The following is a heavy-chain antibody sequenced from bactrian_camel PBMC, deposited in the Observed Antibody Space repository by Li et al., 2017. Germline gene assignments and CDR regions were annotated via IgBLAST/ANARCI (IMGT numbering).Heavy chain of an antibody. J-gene: IGHJ6*01. V-gene: IGHV3S1*01. Sequence: QVQLVESGGGSVQAGGSLKLTCVASEDTIGNNCMAWFRQAPGKEREGVAAPYLGVSFGGSNAYYTDSVKGRFTISQDNAKNTVYLQMNSLKPEDTAMYYCAARGPYCYTKLSVRDFTYWGQGTQVTVS. CDR1: EDTIGNNC. CDR3: AARGPYCYTKLSVRDFTY. CDR2: PYLGVSFGGSNA. D-gene: IGHD2*01.